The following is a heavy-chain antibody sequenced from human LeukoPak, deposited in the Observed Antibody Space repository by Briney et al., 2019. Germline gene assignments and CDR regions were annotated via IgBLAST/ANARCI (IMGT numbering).Heavy chain of an antibody. CDR2: ISYSGST. CDR1: GGSISSSSFY. Sequence: SETLSLTCSVSGGSISSSSFYWGWIRQPPGEGLEWIGSISYSGSTYYNPSLKSRVTISVDTSKNQFSLRLNSVTAADTAMYYCAREEMIAAAVNFDYWGQGTLVTVSS. V-gene: IGHV4-39*02. J-gene: IGHJ4*02. D-gene: IGHD6-13*01. CDR3: AREEMIAAAVNFDY.